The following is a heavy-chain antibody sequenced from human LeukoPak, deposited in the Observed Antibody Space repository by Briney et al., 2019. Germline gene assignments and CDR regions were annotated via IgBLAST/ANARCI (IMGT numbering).Heavy chain of an antibody. CDR2: IYYSGST. CDR3: AAHGYYESVDY. CDR1: GGSISSYY. Sequence: SETLSLTCTVSGGSISSYYWSWIRQPPGKGLEWIGYIYYSGSTNYNPSLKSRVTISVDTSKNQFSLKLSSVTAADTAVYYCAAHGYYESVDYWGQGTLVTVSS. V-gene: IGHV4-59*08. D-gene: IGHD3-22*01. J-gene: IGHJ4*02.